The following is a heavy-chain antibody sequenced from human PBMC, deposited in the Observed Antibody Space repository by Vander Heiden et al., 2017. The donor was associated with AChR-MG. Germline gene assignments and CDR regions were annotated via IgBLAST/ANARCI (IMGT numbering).Heavy chain of an antibody. CDR3: TTLSLWNYVLET. D-gene: IGHD1-7*01. V-gene: IGHV3-15*01. J-gene: IGHJ5*02. CDR1: GFPFKDAW. Sequence: DVHLVESGGGLVKPGGSLRLSCAVSGFPFKDAWMNWVRQAPGKGLEWIGGIKSNSDGGITDHAAPVKGRFTISRDDSKNTLYLQMDSLKTEDTGVYYCTTLSLWNYVLETWGQGSLVTVSS. CDR2: IKSNSDGGIT.